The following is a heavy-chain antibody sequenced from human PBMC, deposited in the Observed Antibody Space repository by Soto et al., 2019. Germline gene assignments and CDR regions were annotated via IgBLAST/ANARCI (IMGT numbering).Heavy chain of an antibody. CDR3: ARALRDRNWQIDY. CDR2: ISSSRSYT. D-gene: IGHD1-1*01. CDR1: GFNFSDYY. Sequence: QVQLVESGGGLVKPGGSLRLSCAASGFNFSDYYMSWIRQAPGKGLEWVSYISSSRSYTNYADSVKGRFTISTDNAKPSLYLQTNSLRAEDTAVYYCARALRDRNWQIDYLGQGTLVTVSS. J-gene: IGHJ4*02. V-gene: IGHV3-11*06.